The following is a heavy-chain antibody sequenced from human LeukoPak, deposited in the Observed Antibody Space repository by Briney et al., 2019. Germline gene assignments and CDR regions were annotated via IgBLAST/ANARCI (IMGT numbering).Heavy chain of an antibody. CDR3: ASQRGNYYYYYYMDV. D-gene: IGHD3-16*01. CDR2: IYYSEST. J-gene: IGHJ6*03. Sequence: SETLSLTCTVSGGSISSYYWSWIRQPPGKGLEWIGSIYYSESTYYNPSLKSRVTISVDTTKNQFSLRLSSVTAADTAVYYCASQRGNYYYYYYMDVWGKGTTVTVSS. V-gene: IGHV4-39*01. CDR1: GGSISSYY.